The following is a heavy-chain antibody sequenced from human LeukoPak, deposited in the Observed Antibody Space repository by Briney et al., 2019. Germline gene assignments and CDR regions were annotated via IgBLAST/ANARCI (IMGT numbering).Heavy chain of an antibody. CDR1: GGTFSSYA. CDR2: IIPIFGTA. J-gene: IGHJ4*02. CDR3: ARATIGELAVDYFDY. Sequence: SVKVTCKASGGTFSSYAISWVRQAPGQGLEWMGGIIPIFGTANYAQKFQGRVTITADESTSTAYMELSSLRSEDTAVYYCARATIGELAVDYFDYWGQGTLVTVSS. V-gene: IGHV1-69*13. D-gene: IGHD3-10*01.